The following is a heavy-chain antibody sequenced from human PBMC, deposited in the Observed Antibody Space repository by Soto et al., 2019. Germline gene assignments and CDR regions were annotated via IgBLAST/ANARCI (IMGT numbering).Heavy chain of an antibody. CDR1: GFTFSSYA. CDR3: AKSYDFWSGSPSDAFDI. D-gene: IGHD3-3*01. J-gene: IGHJ3*02. CDR2: ISGSGGST. V-gene: IGHV3-23*01. Sequence: GGSLRLSCAASGFTFSSYAMSWVRQAPGKGLEWVSAISGSGGSTYYADSVKGRFTISRDNSKNTLYLQMNSLRAEDTAVYYCAKSYDFWSGSPSDAFDIWGQGTMVTVSS.